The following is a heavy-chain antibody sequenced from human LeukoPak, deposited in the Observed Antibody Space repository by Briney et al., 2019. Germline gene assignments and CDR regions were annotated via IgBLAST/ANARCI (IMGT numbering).Heavy chain of an antibody. CDR2: ISGSGGST. J-gene: IGHJ6*03. CDR3: ARWVGAADYYYMDV. CDR1: GFTFSSYG. D-gene: IGHD2-15*01. V-gene: IGHV3-23*01. Sequence: PGGTLRLSCAASGFTFSSYGMSWVRQAPGKGLEWVSAISGSGGSTYYADSVKGRFTISRDNAKNSLYLQMNSLRAEDTAVYYCARWVGAADYYYMDVWGKGTTVTISS.